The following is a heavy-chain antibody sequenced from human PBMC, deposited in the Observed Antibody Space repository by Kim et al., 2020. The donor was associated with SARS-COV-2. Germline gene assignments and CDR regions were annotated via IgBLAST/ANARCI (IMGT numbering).Heavy chain of an antibody. V-gene: IGHV3-74*01. J-gene: IGHJ4*02. CDR3: VRSGSYLTSPFDY. Sequence: YADSVKGRFTSSRDNARHTLYLQMNTLRVEDTAVYYCVRSGSYLTSPFDYWGQGTLVTVSS. D-gene: IGHD1-26*01.